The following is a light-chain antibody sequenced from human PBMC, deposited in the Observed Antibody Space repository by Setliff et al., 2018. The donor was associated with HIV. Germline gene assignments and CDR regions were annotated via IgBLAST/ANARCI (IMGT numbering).Light chain of an antibody. CDR1: SSDIGGHNF. J-gene: IGLJ1*01. CDR3: SSFSTISTQI. V-gene: IGLV2-14*01. Sequence: ALSQPASVSGSPGQSITISCAGSSSDIGGHNFVSWYQQDPGKAPKLMIYGVNNRPSGVSNRFSGSKSGNTASLTISGLQAEDEADYYCSSFSTISTQIFGGGTKVTVL. CDR2: GVN.